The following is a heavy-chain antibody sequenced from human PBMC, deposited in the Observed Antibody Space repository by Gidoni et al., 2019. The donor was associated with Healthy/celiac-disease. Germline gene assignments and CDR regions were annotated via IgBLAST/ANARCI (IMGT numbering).Heavy chain of an antibody. CDR2: IYYSGST. Sequence: QVQLQESGPGLVKPSQTLSLTCTVSGGSISSGDYYWSWIRQPPGKGLEWIGYIYYSGSTYYNPSLKCRVTISVDTSKNQFSLKLSSVTAADTAVYYCAREGVVPAAPLGGGYFDYWGQGTLVTVSS. CDR1: GGSISSGDYY. V-gene: IGHV4-30-4*01. D-gene: IGHD2-2*01. CDR3: AREGVVPAAPLGGGYFDY. J-gene: IGHJ4*02.